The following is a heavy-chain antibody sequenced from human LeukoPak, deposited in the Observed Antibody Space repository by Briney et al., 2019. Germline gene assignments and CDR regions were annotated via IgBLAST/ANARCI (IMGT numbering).Heavy chain of an antibody. CDR3: AKDLTAAGKGPADY. CDR1: GFTFDDYA. V-gene: IGHV3-9*01. D-gene: IGHD6-13*01. Sequence: GGSLRLSCAASGFTFDDYAMHWVRQAPGKGLEWVSGISWNSGSMGYADSVKGRFTISRDNAKNSLYLQMNSLRAEDTALYYCAKDLTAAGKGPADYWGQGTLVTVSS. J-gene: IGHJ4*02. CDR2: ISWNSGSM.